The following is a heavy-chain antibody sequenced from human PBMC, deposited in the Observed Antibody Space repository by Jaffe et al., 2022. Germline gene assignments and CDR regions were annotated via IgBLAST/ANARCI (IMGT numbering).Heavy chain of an antibody. CDR2: IIPIFGTA. D-gene: IGHD3-22*01. Sequence: QVQLVQSGAEVKKPGSSVKVSCKASGGTFSSYAISWVRQAPGQGLEWMGGIIPIFGTANYAQKFQGRVTITTDESTSTAYMELSSLRSEDTAVYYCARTYYYDSSGYYDTSFTFFDYWGQGTLVTVSS. CDR1: GGTFSSYA. CDR3: ARTYYYDSSGYYDTSFTFFDY. J-gene: IGHJ4*02. V-gene: IGHV1-69*05.